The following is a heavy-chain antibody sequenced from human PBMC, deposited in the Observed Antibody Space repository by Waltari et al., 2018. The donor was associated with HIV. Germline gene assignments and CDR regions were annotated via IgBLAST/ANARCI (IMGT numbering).Heavy chain of an antibody. V-gene: IGHV3-9*01. Sequence: EVQLVESGGGLVQPGRSLRLSCAASGFTFDDYAMPWVRQAPGKGLEWVSGISWNSGSIGYADSVKGRFTISRDNAKNSLYLQMNSLRAEDTALYYCARGDYYGSAKAFDIWGQGTMVTVSS. CDR2: ISWNSGSI. CDR3: ARGDYYGSAKAFDI. D-gene: IGHD3-10*01. J-gene: IGHJ3*02. CDR1: GFTFDDYA.